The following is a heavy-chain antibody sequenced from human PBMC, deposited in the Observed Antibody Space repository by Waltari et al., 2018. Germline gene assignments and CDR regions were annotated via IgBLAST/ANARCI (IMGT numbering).Heavy chain of an antibody. CDR1: GFTVSSNY. Sequence: EVQLVETGGGLIQPGGSLRPSCAASGFTVSSNYMGWVRQAPGKGLEWVSVIYSGGSTYYADSVKGRFTISRDNSKNTLYLQMNSLRAEDTAVYYCARLSYSSGSDYWGQGTLVTVSS. CDR2: IYSGGST. D-gene: IGHD6-19*01. V-gene: IGHV3-53*02. J-gene: IGHJ4*02. CDR3: ARLSYSSGSDY.